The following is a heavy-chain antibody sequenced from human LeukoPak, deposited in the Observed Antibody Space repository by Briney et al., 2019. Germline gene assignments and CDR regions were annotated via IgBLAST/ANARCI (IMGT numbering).Heavy chain of an antibody. V-gene: IGHV4-39*07. Sequence: SETLSLTCSVSGGSISSSSYYWGWIRQPPGKGLEWIGSLYYTGNTYYNPSLKSRVTISVDTSKNQFSLKLSSVTAADTAVYYCARATYQFGETFDYWGQGTLVTVSS. D-gene: IGHD3-10*01. CDR3: ARATYQFGETFDY. CDR2: LYYTGNT. CDR1: GGSISSSSYY. J-gene: IGHJ4*02.